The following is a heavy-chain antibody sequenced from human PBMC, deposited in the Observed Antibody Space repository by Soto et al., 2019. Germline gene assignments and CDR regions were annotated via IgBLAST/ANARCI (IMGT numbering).Heavy chain of an antibody. V-gene: IGHV3-23*01. J-gene: IGHJ4*02. CDR1: GFTFSNYA. CDR3: AKFFVETGSNSGWPWSFHY. D-gene: IGHD6-25*01. Sequence: EVQLLESGGGLVQPGRSLRLSCAASGFTFSNYAMSWVRQAPGQGWDWVSAISGSGGTTNYAASVKGRFTISRDNSKNTLFLQMNSLRAEDAAVYYCAKFFVETGSNSGWPWSFHYWGQGTLVTVSS. CDR2: ISGSGGTT.